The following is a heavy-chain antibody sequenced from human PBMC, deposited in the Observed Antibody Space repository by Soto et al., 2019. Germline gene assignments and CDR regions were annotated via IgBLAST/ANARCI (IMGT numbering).Heavy chain of an antibody. CDR3: ARDRNYCSGGSCYDFQH. J-gene: IGHJ1*01. CDR2: INPSGGST. V-gene: IGHV1-46*01. Sequence: GAAVKCSFKASGYTFTSYYMHWVRQAPGQGLDWMGIINPSGGSTSYAQKFQGRVTMTRDTSTSTVYMELSSLRSEDTAVYYCARDRNYCSGGSCYDFQHSGQGTLVTVSS. CDR1: GYTFTSYY. D-gene: IGHD2-15*01.